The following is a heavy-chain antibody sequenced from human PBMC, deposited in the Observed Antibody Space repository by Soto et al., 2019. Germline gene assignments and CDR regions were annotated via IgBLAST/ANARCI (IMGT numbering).Heavy chain of an antibody. CDR2: ISNEGSDR. J-gene: IGHJ5*02. Sequence: QVQLVESGGGVVQPGRSLRLSCTASGFRFSTYGMHWVRQAPGKGLEWVAVISNEGSDRYYGDSVRGRFTISRDNSNNAQYLQIHSLRPEHTAVYDCATYVYNTGWYLPCDPWGQGTLLTVSS. D-gene: IGHD6-19*01. V-gene: IGHV3-30*03. CDR1: GFRFSTYG. CDR3: ATYVYNTGWYLPCDP.